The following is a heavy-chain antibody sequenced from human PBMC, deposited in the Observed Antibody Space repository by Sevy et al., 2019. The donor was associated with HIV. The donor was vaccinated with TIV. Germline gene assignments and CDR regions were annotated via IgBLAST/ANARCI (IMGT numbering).Heavy chain of an antibody. Sequence: SETLSLTCTVSGGSVSSGSYYWSWIRQPPGKGLEWIGYIYYSGSTNYNPSIKSRVTISVDTSKNQFSLKLSSVTAAETAVYYCARDRGYCSGGSCYSEGWFDPWGQGTLVTVSS. J-gene: IGHJ5*02. D-gene: IGHD2-15*01. V-gene: IGHV4-61*01. CDR1: GGSVSSGSYY. CDR3: ARDRGYCSGGSCYSEGWFDP. CDR2: IYYSGST.